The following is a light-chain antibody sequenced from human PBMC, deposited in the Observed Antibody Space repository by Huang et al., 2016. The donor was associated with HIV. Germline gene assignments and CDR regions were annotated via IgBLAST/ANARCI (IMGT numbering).Light chain of an antibody. CDR2: WAS. CDR1: QSVLFSSNNKNY. J-gene: IGKJ1*01. CDR3: QQYYRPPRT. V-gene: IGKV4-1*01. Sequence: DIVMTQNPDSLAVSLGERATINCKSSQSVLFSSNNKNYLSWYKQKAGQQPKLLISWASTRESGVPERLSGSGSGTNFTLTNSSLQAEDVAVYHCQQYYRPPRTFGQGTKVEIK.